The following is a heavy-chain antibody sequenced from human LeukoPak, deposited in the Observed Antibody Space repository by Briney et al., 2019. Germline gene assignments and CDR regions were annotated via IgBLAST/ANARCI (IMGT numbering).Heavy chain of an antibody. D-gene: IGHD6-13*01. CDR3: ARSLDGIAASSDY. V-gene: IGHV3-33*01. CDR1: GFTFSSYG. CDR2: IWYDGSNK. Sequence: GRSLRLSCAASGFTFSSYGMHWVRQAPGKGLEWVAVIWYDGSNKYYADSAKGRFTISRDNSKNTLYLQMNSLRAEDTAVYYCARSLDGIAASSDYWGQGTLVTVSS. J-gene: IGHJ4*02.